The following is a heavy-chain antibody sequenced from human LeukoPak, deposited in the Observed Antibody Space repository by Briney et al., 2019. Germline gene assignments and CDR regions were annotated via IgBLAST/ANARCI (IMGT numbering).Heavy chain of an antibody. V-gene: IGHV3-64*01. Sequence: PGGSLRLSCAASGFTFSSYAMHWVRQAPGGGLEYVSAISSNGSSTYYANSVKGRFTISRDNSKNTLYLQMGSLRAEDMAVYYCARGGATDPRTFDYWGQGTLVTVSS. CDR3: ARGGATDPRTFDY. D-gene: IGHD1-26*01. J-gene: IGHJ4*02. CDR2: ISSNGSST. CDR1: GFTFSSYA.